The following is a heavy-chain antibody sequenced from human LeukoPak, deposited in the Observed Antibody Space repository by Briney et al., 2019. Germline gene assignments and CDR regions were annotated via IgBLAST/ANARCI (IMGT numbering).Heavy chain of an antibody. D-gene: IGHD1-26*01. Sequence: GGSLRLSCAASGFTFSSYSMNWVRQAPGKGLEWVSSISSSSSYIYYADSVKGRFTISRDNAKNSLYLQMNSLRAEDTAVYYCARDWEGYYMGVWGKGTTVTISS. CDR1: GFTFSSYS. J-gene: IGHJ6*03. CDR2: ISSSSSYI. CDR3: ARDWEGYYMGV. V-gene: IGHV3-21*01.